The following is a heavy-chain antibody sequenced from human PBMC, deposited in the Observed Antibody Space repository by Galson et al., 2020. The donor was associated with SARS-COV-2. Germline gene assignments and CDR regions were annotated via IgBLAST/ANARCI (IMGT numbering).Heavy chain of an antibody. Sequence: GESLKISCKVSGYTLTELSMHWVRQAPGKGLEWMGGFDPEDGETIYAQKFQGRVTMTEDTATDTAYMELSSLRSEDTAVYYCATGPLRYGDYVSWFDPWGQGTLVTVSS. CDR2: FDPEDGET. CDR1: GYTLTELS. J-gene: IGHJ5*02. D-gene: IGHD4-17*01. V-gene: IGHV1-24*01. CDR3: ATGPLRYGDYVSWFDP.